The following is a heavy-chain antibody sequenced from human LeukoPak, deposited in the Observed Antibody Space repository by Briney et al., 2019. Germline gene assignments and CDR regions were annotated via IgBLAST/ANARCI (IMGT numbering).Heavy chain of an antibody. J-gene: IGHJ4*02. V-gene: IGHV3-23*01. Sequence: GGSLRLSCAASGFTFTSYAMSWVRQAPGKGLEWVSGISSSGGTTYYADSVKGRFTISRDNSKNTLYLQMNSLRAEDTAVYYCAKDGIQYGDYYGYWGQGTLVTVSS. CDR2: ISSSGGTT. CDR1: GFTFTSYA. CDR3: AKDGIQYGDYYGY. D-gene: IGHD4-17*01.